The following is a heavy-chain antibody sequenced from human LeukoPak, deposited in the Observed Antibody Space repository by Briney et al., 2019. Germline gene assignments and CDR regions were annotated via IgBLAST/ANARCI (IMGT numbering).Heavy chain of an antibody. J-gene: IGHJ4*02. CDR1: GGSISSGGYY. D-gene: IGHD3-3*01. Sequence: KTSETLSLTCTVSGGSISSGGYYWSWIRQPPGKGLEWIGYIYHSGSTYYNPSLKSRVTISVDRSKNQFSLKLSSVTAADTAVYYCARDWSVGFVDYWGQGTLVTVSS. CDR3: ARDWSVGFVDY. CDR2: IYHSGST. V-gene: IGHV4-30-2*01.